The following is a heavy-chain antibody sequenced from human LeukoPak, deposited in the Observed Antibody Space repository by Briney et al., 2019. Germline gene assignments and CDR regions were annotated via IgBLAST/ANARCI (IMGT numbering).Heavy chain of an antibody. CDR2: IYTSGST. D-gene: IGHD4-11*01. CDR1: GGSISSYN. J-gene: IGHJ3*02. Sequence: SETLSLICTVSGGSISSYNWSWIRQPAGKGLQWIGRIYTSGSTNYNPSLKSRVTMSVDTSNNQFSLKLSSVTAADTAMYYCAKERGYSNYVRAFDIWGQGTMVTVSS. V-gene: IGHV4-4*07. CDR3: AKERGYSNYVRAFDI.